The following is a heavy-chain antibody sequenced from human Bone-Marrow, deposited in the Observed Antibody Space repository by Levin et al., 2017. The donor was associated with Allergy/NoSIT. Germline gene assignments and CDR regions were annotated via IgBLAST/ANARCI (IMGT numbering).Heavy chain of an antibody. CDR3: ARDLVGHCIGDRCDNWFDP. CDR2: INPNTGAT. J-gene: IGHJ5*02. Sequence: ASVKVSCKASGYTFTVYFIHWLRQAPGQGPEWMGQINPNTGATEYAQKFQGRATMASDTSITTAYLELSRLKSDDTAVYFCARDLVGHCIGDRCDNWFDPWGQGTLVTVSS. D-gene: IGHD2-15*01. CDR1: GYTFTVYF. V-gene: IGHV1-2*06.